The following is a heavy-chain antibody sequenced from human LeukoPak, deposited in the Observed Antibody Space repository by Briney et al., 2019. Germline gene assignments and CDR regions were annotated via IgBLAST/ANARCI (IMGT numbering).Heavy chain of an antibody. V-gene: IGHV3-21*01. CDR1: GFTFSSYS. CDR3: ARSFYYDSSGYQPNLGY. Sequence: GGSLRLSCAASGFTFSSYSMNWVRQAPGKGPEWVSSISGSGSYIYYADSVKGRITISRDNAKSSLYLQMNSLRAEDTAVYYCARSFYYDSSGYQPNLGYWGQGTLVTVSS. D-gene: IGHD3-22*01. J-gene: IGHJ4*02. CDR2: ISGSGSYI.